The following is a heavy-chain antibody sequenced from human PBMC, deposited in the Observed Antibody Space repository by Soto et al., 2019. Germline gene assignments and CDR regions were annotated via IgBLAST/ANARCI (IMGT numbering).Heavy chain of an antibody. J-gene: IGHJ6*02. CDR3: ARDGGFGEFPDFGMDV. D-gene: IGHD3-10*01. CDR2: IIPILGIA. Sequence: QVQLVQSGAEVKKPGSSVKVSCKASGGTFSSYTISWVRQAPGQGLEWMGRIIPILGIANYAQKFQGRVTITAXXXTXXAYMELSSLRSEDTAVYYCARDGGFGEFPDFGMDVWGQGTTVTVSS. V-gene: IGHV1-69*08. CDR1: GGTFSSYT.